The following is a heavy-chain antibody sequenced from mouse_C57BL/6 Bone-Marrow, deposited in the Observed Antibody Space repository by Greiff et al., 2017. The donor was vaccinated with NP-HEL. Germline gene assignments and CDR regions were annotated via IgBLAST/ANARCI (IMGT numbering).Heavy chain of an antibody. CDR2: LYPRSGNT. V-gene: IGHV1-81*01. D-gene: IGHD2-1*01. CDR1: GYTFTSYG. CDR3: ARRGYGKGYCDV. Sequence: QVQLKESGAELARPGASVKLSCKASGYTFTSYGLSWVKQRTGQGLEWIGELYPRSGNTYYNEKFKGKATLTADKSSSTAYMELRSRTSEDSAVDFCARRGYGKGYCDVWGTGTTVTVSS. J-gene: IGHJ1*03.